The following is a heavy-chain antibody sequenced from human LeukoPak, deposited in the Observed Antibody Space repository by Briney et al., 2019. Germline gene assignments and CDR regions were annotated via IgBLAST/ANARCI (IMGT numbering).Heavy chain of an antibody. D-gene: IGHD3-10*01. CDR3: ASYPHITMVRGVVY. CDR1: GFTFSSYS. V-gene: IGHV3-21*04. J-gene: IGHJ4*02. Sequence: PGGSLRLPCAASGFTFSSYSMNWVRQAPGRGLEWVSSISSSSSYIYYADSVKGRFTISRDNAKNSLYLQMNSLRAEDTAVYYCASYPHITMVRGVVYWGQGTLVTVSS. CDR2: ISSSSSYI.